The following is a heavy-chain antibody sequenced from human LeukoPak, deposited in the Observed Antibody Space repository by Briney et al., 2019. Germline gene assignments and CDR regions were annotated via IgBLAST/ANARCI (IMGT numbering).Heavy chain of an antibody. D-gene: IGHD2-15*01. V-gene: IGHV5-51*01. J-gene: IGHJ4*02. CDR1: GYSFTSYW. Sequence: GESLKISCKGSGYSFTSYWIGWVRQMPGKGLEWMGIIYPGDSDTRYSPSFQGQVTISADKSISTAYLQWSSLKASDTAMYYCARLLGYCSGGSCYSYHFDYWGQGTLVTVSS. CDR2: IYPGDSDT. CDR3: ARLLGYCSGGSCYSYHFDY.